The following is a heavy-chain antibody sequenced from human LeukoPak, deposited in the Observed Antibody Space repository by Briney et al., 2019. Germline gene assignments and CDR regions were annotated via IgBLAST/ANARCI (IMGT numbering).Heavy chain of an antibody. Sequence: GGSLRLSCAASGFTFSSYGMHWVCQAPGKGLEWVAVISYDGSNKYYADSVKGRFTVSRDNSKNTLYLQMSSLRAEDTAVYYCATADLTAAGTEFDYWGQGTLVTVSS. CDR3: ATADLTAAGTEFDY. CDR1: GFTFSSYG. CDR2: ISYDGSNK. J-gene: IGHJ4*02. D-gene: IGHD6-13*01. V-gene: IGHV3-30*03.